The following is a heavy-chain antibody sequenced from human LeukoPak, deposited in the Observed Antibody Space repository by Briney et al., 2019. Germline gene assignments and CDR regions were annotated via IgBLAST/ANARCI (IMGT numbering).Heavy chain of an antibody. Sequence: PGGSLRLSCAASDFSFTTYGMHWVRQAPGKGLEWVAFIRYDGSNKYYADSVKGRFTISRDNSKNTLYLQMNSLRAEDTAVYYCASGIVGATTIHPWGQGTLVTVSS. CDR3: ASGIVGATTIHP. J-gene: IGHJ5*02. V-gene: IGHV3-30*02. CDR1: DFSFTTYG. CDR2: IRYDGSNK. D-gene: IGHD1-26*01.